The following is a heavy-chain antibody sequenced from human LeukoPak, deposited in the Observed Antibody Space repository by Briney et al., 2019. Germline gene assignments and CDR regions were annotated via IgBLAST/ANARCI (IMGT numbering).Heavy chain of an antibody. CDR1: GFTFSDYA. J-gene: IGHJ6*02. CDR3: PTSSSPHYYYYYGMDV. D-gene: IGHD6-6*01. V-gene: IGHV3-30*04. Sequence: GGSLRLSCAASGFTFSDYAMHWVRQAPGKGLEWVAVISYDGSHKYYADSVKGRFTISRDNSKNTLYLQMNSLRAEDTAVYYCPTSSSPHYYYYYGMDVWGQGTTVTVSS. CDR2: ISYDGSHK.